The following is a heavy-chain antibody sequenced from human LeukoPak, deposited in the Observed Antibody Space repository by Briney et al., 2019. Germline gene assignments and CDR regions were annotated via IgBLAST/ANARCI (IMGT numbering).Heavy chain of an antibody. CDR3: ARGEHGSGWYRD. D-gene: IGHD6-19*01. J-gene: IGHJ4*02. CDR2: IYSGGNT. Sequence: GGSLRLSCVASGFIVSTNYMSCVRQAPGKGLEWVSLIYSGGNTNYADSVKGRFTFSRDNSNNTLYLQMNSLRVEDTAIYYCARGEHGSGWYRDWGQGTLVTVSS. CDR1: GFIVSTNY. V-gene: IGHV3-53*01.